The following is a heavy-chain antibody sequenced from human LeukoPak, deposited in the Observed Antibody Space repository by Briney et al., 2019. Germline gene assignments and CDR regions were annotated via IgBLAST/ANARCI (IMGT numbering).Heavy chain of an antibody. V-gene: IGHV3-33*01. CDR3: AREILYSYEVDY. J-gene: IGHJ4*02. CDR2: IWYDGSNK. CDR1: GFTFSSYG. D-gene: IGHD5-18*01. Sequence: GGSLRLSCAASGFTFSSYGMHRVRQAPGKGLEWVAVIWYDGSNKYYADSVKGRFTISRDNSKNTLYLQMNSLRAEDTAVYYCAREILYSYEVDYWGQGTLVTVSS.